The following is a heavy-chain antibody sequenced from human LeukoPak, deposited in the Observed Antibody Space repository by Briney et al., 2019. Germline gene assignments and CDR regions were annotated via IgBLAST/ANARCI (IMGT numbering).Heavy chain of an antibody. CDR2: IYYSGST. Sequence: SETLSLTCTVSGGSISSSSYYWGWIHQPPGKGLEWIGSIYYSGSTYYNPSLKSRVTMSVDTSKNQFSLRLSSVTAADTAVYYCARGYCTSTSCYYYFDYWGQGALVTVSS. J-gene: IGHJ4*02. D-gene: IGHD2-2*01. CDR3: ARGYCTSTSCYYYFDY. CDR1: GGSISSSSYY. V-gene: IGHV4-39*07.